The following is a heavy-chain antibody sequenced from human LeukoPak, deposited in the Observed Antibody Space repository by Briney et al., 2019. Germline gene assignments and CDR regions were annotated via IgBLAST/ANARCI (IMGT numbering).Heavy chain of an antibody. CDR2: IYPGDSDT. J-gene: IGHJ4*02. V-gene: IGHV5-51*01. CDR1: GYSFSSYW. D-gene: IGHD3-10*01. Sequence: GESLKISCKGSGYSFSSYWIGWVRQMPGKGLEWMGIIYPGDSDTRYSPSFQGQVTISADKSIYTAYLQWKSPKASDTAMYYCARHVSGSTRAPFDYWGQGTLVTVSS. CDR3: ARHVSGSTRAPFDY.